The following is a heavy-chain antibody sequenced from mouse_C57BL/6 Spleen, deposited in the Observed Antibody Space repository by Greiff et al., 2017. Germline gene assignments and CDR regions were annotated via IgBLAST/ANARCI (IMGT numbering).Heavy chain of an antibody. D-gene: IGHD1-1*01. CDR3: ARGYGSSYGTYYFDY. J-gene: IGHJ2*01. V-gene: IGHV1-64*01. CDR1: GYTFTGYW. Sequence: QVQLQQPGAELVKPGASVKLSCKASGYTFTGYWMHWVKQRPGQGLEWIGMIHPNSGSTNYNEKFKSKATLTVDKSSSTAYMQLSSLTSEDSAVYYCARGYGSSYGTYYFDYWGQGTTLTVSS. CDR2: IHPNSGST.